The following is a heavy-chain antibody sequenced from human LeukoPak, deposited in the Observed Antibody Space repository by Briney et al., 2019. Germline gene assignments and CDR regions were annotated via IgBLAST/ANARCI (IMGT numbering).Heavy chain of an antibody. CDR3: ARDRSGSYADY. D-gene: IGHD1-26*01. CDR2: IYYSGST. Sequence: SETLFFTCTVSGGSISTFYWSWIRQPAGKGLEWIGRIYYSGSTNYNPSLKSRVTISVDTSKNQFSLKLSSVTAADTAVYYCARDRSGSYADYWGQGTLVTVSS. CDR1: GGSISTFY. J-gene: IGHJ4*02. V-gene: IGHV4-4*07.